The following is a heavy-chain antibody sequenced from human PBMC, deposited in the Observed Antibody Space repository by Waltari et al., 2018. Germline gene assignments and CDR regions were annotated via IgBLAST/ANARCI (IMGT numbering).Heavy chain of an antibody. Sequence: QLQESGPGLVKPSGTLSLSCAVSGDSVTRANWWSWVRQSPQRGLEWIGQVLSKGKTKYRPSFASRVTMSLDASNNQFSLKVTSATAADTAVYYCARDRGRGLYLDVWGPGTLVTVSP. D-gene: IGHD2-15*01. V-gene: IGHV4-4*02. CDR3: ARDRGRGLYLDV. J-gene: IGHJ4*02. CDR2: VLSKGKT. CDR1: GDSVTRANW.